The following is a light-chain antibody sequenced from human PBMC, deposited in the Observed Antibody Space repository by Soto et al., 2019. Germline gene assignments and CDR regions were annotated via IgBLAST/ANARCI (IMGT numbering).Light chain of an antibody. Sequence: QSVLTQPASVSGSPGQSITISCTGTSSDGGGYNYVSWYQQHPGKAPKLMIYEVSNRHSGVSNRFSGSKSGNTASLTISGLQAEDEADYDCSSYTSSSTYVFGTGTKVTVL. J-gene: IGLJ1*01. V-gene: IGLV2-14*01. CDR1: SSDGGGYNY. CDR2: EVS. CDR3: SSYTSSSTYV.